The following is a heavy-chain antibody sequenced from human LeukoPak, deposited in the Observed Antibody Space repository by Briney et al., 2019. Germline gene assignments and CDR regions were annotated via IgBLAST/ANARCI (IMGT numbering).Heavy chain of an antibody. J-gene: IGHJ4*02. CDR3: ARDLLGEGFDY. V-gene: IGHV3-48*03. CDR1: GFTFSSYE. Sequence: GGSLRLSCAASGFTFSSYEMNWVRQAPGKGLEWVSYISSSGSTIYYADSVKGRFTISRDNSKNTLYLQMNSLRAEDTAVYYCARDLLGEGFDYWGQGTLVTVSS. CDR2: ISSSGSTI. D-gene: IGHD3-16*01.